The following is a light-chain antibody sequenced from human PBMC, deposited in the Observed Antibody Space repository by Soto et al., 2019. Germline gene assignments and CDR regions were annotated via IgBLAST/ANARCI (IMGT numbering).Light chain of an antibody. Sequence: IVMTQSPATLSVSPGERATLSCRASQSVSSNLAWYQQKPDQSPRLLIYATSTRAAGIPDRFSGSGSGTDFTLTISRLEPDDVAVYYCQQYDTSPPMYTFGQGTKVDIK. J-gene: IGKJ2*01. CDR2: ATS. V-gene: IGKV3D-15*01. CDR1: QSVSSN. CDR3: QQYDTSPPMYT.